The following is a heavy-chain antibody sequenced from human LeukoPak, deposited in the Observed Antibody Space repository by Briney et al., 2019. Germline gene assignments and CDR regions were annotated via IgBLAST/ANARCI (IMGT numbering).Heavy chain of an antibody. CDR2: ISAYNGNT. Sequence: ASVTVSCKASGYTFTSYGISWVRQAPGQGLEWMGWISAYNGNTNYAQKLQGRVTMTTDTSTSTAYMELRSLRSDDTAVYYCARGHPGYCSSTSCYTLDYWGQGTLVTVSS. D-gene: IGHD2-2*02. CDR3: ARGHPGYCSSTSCYTLDY. V-gene: IGHV1-18*01. CDR1: GYTFTSYG. J-gene: IGHJ4*02.